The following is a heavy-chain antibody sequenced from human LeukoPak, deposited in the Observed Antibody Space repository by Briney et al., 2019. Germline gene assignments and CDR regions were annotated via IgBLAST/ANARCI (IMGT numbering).Heavy chain of an antibody. CDR3: AKVFQPGSWYPNFDY. J-gene: IGHJ4*02. V-gene: IGHV3-30*18. CDR2: ISYDGSNK. D-gene: IGHD6-13*01. Sequence: GGSLRLSCAASGFTFSSYGMHWVRQAPGKGLEWVAVISYDGSNKYYADSVKGRFTISRDNSKNTLYLQMNSLRAEDTAVYYCAKVFQPGSWYPNFDYWGQGTLVSVSS. CDR1: GFTFSSYG.